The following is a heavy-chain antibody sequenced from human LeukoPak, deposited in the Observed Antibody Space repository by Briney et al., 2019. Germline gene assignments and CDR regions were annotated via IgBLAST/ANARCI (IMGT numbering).Heavy chain of an antibody. J-gene: IGHJ4*02. CDR3: ARAPVGTATGGFDY. CDR2: IYHSGST. Sequence: PSGTLSLTCAVSGGSISSTNWWSWVRQPPGKGLEWIGEIYHSGSTNYNPSLKSRVTISVDESKNQFSLNLSSVTAADTAVYYCARAPVGTATGGFDYWGRGTLVTVSS. D-gene: IGHD2-15*01. CDR1: GGSISSTNW. V-gene: IGHV4-4*02.